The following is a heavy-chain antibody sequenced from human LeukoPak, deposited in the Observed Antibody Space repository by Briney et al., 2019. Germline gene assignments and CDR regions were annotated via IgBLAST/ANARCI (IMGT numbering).Heavy chain of an antibody. V-gene: IGHV4-39*07. Sequence: PSETLSLTCTVSGGSISSYYWSWIRQPPGKGLEWIGTIYYSGSTYYTPSLKSRVTISIDTSKNQFSLRLSSVTAADTAVYYCARGFTSGYYYYGMDVWGQGTTVTVSS. D-gene: IGHD2/OR15-2a*01. CDR3: ARGFTSGYYYYGMDV. CDR1: GGSISSYY. CDR2: IYYSGST. J-gene: IGHJ6*02.